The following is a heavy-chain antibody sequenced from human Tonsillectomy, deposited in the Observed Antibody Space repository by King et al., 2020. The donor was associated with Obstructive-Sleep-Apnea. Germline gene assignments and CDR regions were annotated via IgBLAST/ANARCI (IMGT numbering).Heavy chain of an antibody. Sequence: VQLVESGAEVKKPGSSVKVSCKASGGTFSSYAISWVRQAPGQGLEWMGGIIPIFGTANYAQKFQGRVTITADESTRTAYMELSSLRSEDTAVYYCARGVADYYDSSGSLWFDPWGQGTLVTVSS. V-gene: IGHV1-69*01. CDR3: ARGVADYYDSSGSLWFDP. D-gene: IGHD3-22*01. CDR1: GGTFSSYA. CDR2: IIPIFGTA. J-gene: IGHJ5*02.